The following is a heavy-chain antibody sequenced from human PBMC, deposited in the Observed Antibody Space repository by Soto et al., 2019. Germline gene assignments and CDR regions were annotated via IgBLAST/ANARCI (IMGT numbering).Heavy chain of an antibody. CDR1: GFTFSSYA. J-gene: IGHJ5*02. CDR3: AKDQLYRSYDFWSGYYGGAWFDP. D-gene: IGHD3-3*01. V-gene: IGHV3-23*01. CDR2: ISGSGGST. Sequence: EVQLLESGGGLVQPGGSLRLSCAASGFTFSSYAMSWVRQAPGKGLEWVSAISGSGGSTYYADSVKGRFTISRDNSKNTLYLQMNRLRAEDTAVYYCAKDQLYRSYDFWSGYYGGAWFDPWGQGTLVTVSS.